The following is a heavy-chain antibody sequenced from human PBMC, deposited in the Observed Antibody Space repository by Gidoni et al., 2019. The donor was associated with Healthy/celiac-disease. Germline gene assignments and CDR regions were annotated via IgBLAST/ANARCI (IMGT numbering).Heavy chain of an antibody. V-gene: IGHV3-21*01. CDR1: GLTFSSYS. J-gene: IGHJ4*02. Sequence: EVQQVESGGGLVKPGGSLRLSCAASGLTFSSYSMTWVRQAPGKGLEWVSSISSSSSYIYYADSVKGRLTISRDNAKNSLYLQMNSLRAEDTAVYYCATLTPAITFGGVIVIWGQGTLVTVSS. D-gene: IGHD3-16*02. CDR2: ISSSSSYI. CDR3: ATLTPAITFGGVIVI.